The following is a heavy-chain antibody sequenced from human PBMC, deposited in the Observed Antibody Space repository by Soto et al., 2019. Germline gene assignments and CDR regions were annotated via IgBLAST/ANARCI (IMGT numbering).Heavy chain of an antibody. CDR1: GGSVTSYY. CDR3: ARVPGP. Sequence: SETLSLTCTVFGGSVTSYYWTWIRQPPGKGLEWIGYAHYSGTTNYSPSLRGRVIMSVDTSTNQFSLKLNSVTAADAAVYYCARVPGPWGQGTLVTVS. CDR2: AHYSGTT. V-gene: IGHV4-59*02. J-gene: IGHJ5*02.